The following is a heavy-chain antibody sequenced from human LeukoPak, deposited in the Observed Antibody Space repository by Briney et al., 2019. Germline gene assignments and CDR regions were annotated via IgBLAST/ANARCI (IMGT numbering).Heavy chain of an antibody. J-gene: IGHJ4*02. CDR2: IWFDGSNK. CDR1: GFTFSSYG. CDR3: ARFERITIFGVVTAPDY. V-gene: IGHV3-33*01. D-gene: IGHD3-3*01. Sequence: GGSLRLSCAASGFTFSSYGMQWVHQAPGKGLQWVAVIWFDGSNKYYADSVKGRFSISRDNSKNTVYLQMNSLRDEDTAVYYCARFERITIFGVVTAPDYWGQGTLVTVSS.